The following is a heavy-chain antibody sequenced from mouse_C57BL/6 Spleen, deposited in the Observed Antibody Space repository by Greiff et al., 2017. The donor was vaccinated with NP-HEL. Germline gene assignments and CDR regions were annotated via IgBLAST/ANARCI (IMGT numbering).Heavy chain of an antibody. J-gene: IGHJ1*03. CDR1: GFTFSDYY. CDR2: INYDGSST. CDR3: ARYYDYDGGYFDV. D-gene: IGHD2-4*01. V-gene: IGHV5-16*01. Sequence: DVQLVESEGGLVQPGSSMKLSCTASGFTFSDYYMAWVRQVPEKGLEWVANINYDGSSTDYLDSLKSRFIISRDNAKNILYLQMSSLKSEDTATYYCARYYDYDGGYFDVWGTGTTVTVSS.